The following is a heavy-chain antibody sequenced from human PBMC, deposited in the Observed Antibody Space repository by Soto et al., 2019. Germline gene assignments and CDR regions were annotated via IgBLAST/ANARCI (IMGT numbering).Heavy chain of an antibody. J-gene: IGHJ4*02. CDR2: VYFNGKT. V-gene: IGHV4-39*01. Sequence: HLQLQESGPGLVKPSETLSLTCNVSGVSISDTSYYWGWIRQPPGKGLEWIGTVYFNGKTFYNPSLKSRLTISVDRSKNQISLRLTSVTAADTAVYYCARQASYWGQGTLVAVSS. CDR3: ARQASY. CDR1: GVSISDTSYY.